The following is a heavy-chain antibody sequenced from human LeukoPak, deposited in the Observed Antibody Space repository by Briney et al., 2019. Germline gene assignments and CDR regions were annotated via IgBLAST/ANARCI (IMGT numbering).Heavy chain of an antibody. CDR2: ISGSGVST. Sequence: GGSLRLSCAASGFTFSSHGMSWVRQAPGQGLEWVSVISGSGVSTYYADSVKGRFTISRDNSKKTLYLQMNSLRAEDTAVYYCANLGGGYGSGSYSYYFDYWGQGTLVTVSS. D-gene: IGHD3-10*01. V-gene: IGHV3-23*01. J-gene: IGHJ4*02. CDR1: GFTFSSHG. CDR3: ANLGGGYGSGSYSYYFDY.